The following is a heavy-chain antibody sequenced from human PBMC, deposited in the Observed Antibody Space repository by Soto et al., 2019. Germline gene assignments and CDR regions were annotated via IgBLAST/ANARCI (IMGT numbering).Heavy chain of an antibody. CDR1: GFTFSNYW. V-gene: IGHV3-7*04. J-gene: IGHJ4*02. D-gene: IGHD2-2*01. Sequence: EVQLVESGGGLVQPGGSLRLSCAASGFTFSNYWMSWVRQAPGKGLEWVANLRQDGNIIYYVDSVKGRFTMSRDNVKNELYLQMNSLRPEDTAVYYCERVYCSSSICSGAPFDFWGQGTLVTVSS. CDR3: ERVYCSSSICSGAPFDF. CDR2: LRQDGNII.